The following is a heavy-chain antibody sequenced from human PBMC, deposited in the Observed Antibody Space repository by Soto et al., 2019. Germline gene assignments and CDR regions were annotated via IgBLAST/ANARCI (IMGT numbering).Heavy chain of an antibody. Sequence: GESLKISCAASGFTFRSFTMNWVRQAPGKGLEWVSTISSNSAYIYYTDALRGRFTISRDNAKNSLHLQMNSLRAEDTAVYYCTRDASRDSSARGWFDPWGPGTLVTVSS. V-gene: IGHV3-21*01. J-gene: IGHJ5*02. CDR3: TRDASRDSSARGWFDP. CDR2: ISSNSAYI. D-gene: IGHD6-13*01. CDR1: GFTFRSFT.